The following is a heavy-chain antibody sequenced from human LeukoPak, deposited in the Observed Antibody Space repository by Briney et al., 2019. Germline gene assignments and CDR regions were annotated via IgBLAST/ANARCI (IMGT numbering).Heavy chain of an antibody. V-gene: IGHV3-20*04. CDR3: AREKDDHGDPGPLDA. J-gene: IGHJ5*02. Sequence: GGSLRLSCAASGFTFDDYGMSWVRQAPGKGLEWVSGINWNGGSTGYADSVKGRFTISRDNAKNSLYLQMNSLRAEDTAVYYCAREKDDHGDPGPLDAWGQGDLVTVSS. CDR2: INWNGGST. CDR1: GFTFDDYG. D-gene: IGHD4-17*01.